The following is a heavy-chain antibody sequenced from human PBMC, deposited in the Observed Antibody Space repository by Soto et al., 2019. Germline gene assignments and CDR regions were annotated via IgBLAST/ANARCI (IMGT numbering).Heavy chain of an antibody. CDR2: IKSKTDGGAT. J-gene: IGHJ3*02. CDR1: DFTFSNAW. Sequence: EVQLVESGGALVKPGGSLRLSCAASDFTFSNAWMNWVRQAPGKGLEWVGRIKSKTDGGATDYAAPVKGRFTISRDDSKDTLYLQMNSLKTEDTAVYYCTTDTIAGPPHAYDIWGQGTMVTVSS. CDR3: TTDTIAGPPHAYDI. V-gene: IGHV3-15*07. D-gene: IGHD6-6*01.